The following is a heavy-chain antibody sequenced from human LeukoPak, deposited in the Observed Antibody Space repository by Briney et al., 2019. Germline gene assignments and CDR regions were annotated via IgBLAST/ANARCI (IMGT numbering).Heavy chain of an antibody. CDR2: INHSGYT. J-gene: IGHJ4*02. CDR3: ARMTTGHDY. Sequence: PSETLSLTCAVSGVSFNDYYWSWVRQTPGKGLEWIGEINHSGYTNDSPSLKSRVTLSIDTSRKQLSLNLRSVTVADTGIYYCARMTTGHDYWGQGTLVTVSS. CDR1: GVSFNDYY. V-gene: IGHV4-34*01. D-gene: IGHD4-17*01.